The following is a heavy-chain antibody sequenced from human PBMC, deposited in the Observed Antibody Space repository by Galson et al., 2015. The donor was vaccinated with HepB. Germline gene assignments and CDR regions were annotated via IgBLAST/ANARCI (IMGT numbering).Heavy chain of an antibody. J-gene: IGHJ6*02. Sequence: SLRLSCAASGFTFSSYWMSWVRQAPGKGLEWVANIKQDGSEKYYVDSVKGRFTISRDNAKNSLYLQMNSLRAEDTAVYYCARDCSSTSCYTGYYYYGMDVWGQGTTVTVSS. CDR1: GFTFSSYW. CDR2: IKQDGSEK. D-gene: IGHD2-2*02. CDR3: ARDCSSTSCYTGYYYYGMDV. V-gene: IGHV3-7*03.